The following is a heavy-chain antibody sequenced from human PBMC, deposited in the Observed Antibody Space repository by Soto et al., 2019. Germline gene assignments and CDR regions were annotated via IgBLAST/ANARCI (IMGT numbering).Heavy chain of an antibody. J-gene: IGHJ6*02. D-gene: IGHD6-13*01. CDR3: AAAPGSWSCYYYGMDV. Sequence: VASVKVSCNASARTFSSYAISWVRQAPGQGLEWMGGIIPIFGTANYAQKFQGRVTITADESTSTAYMELSSLRSEDTAVYYCAAAPGSWSCYYYGMDVWGQGTTVTVSS. CDR1: ARTFSSYA. V-gene: IGHV1-69*13. CDR2: IIPIFGTA.